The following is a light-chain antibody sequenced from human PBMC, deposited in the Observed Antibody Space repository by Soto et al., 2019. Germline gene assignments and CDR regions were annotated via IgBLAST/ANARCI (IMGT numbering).Light chain of an antibody. Sequence: QSVLTQPPSVSAAPGQRVTISCSGSNSNIGNNYVSWYQHLPGTAPKLLIYDNNQRPSGIPDRFSGSKSGTSATLGITGLQTGDEADYYCGTWDTSLSAWVFGGGTKLTVL. CDR1: NSNIGNNY. J-gene: IGLJ3*02. CDR2: DNN. CDR3: GTWDTSLSAWV. V-gene: IGLV1-51*01.